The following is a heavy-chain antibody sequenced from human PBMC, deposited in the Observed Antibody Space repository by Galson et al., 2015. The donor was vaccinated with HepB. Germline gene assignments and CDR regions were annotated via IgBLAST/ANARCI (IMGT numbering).Heavy chain of an antibody. J-gene: IGHJ4*02. D-gene: IGHD2-15*01. CDR2: IGRKANKYAT. CDR3: STQDFSGASCNYPF. CDR1: GFTFSGSV. V-gene: IGHV3-73*01. Sequence: SLRLSCAASGFTFSGSVVHWVRQASGKGLEWVGRIGRKANKYATAYAASVQGRFTISRDDSKNTAYLQMDSLRSEDTAVYYCSTQDFSGASCNYPFWGQGAQVTVSS.